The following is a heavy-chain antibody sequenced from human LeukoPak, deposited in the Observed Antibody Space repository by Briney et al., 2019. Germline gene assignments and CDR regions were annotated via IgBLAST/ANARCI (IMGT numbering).Heavy chain of an antibody. CDR2: MNPNSGNT. D-gene: IGHD3-22*01. J-gene: IGHJ4*02. CDR3: ASRLHYYDGREGY. Sequence: ASVKVSCKASGYTFTSYDINWVRQATGQGLEWMGWMNPNSGNTGYVQKFQGRVTMTRNTSISTAYLELSSLRSEDTAVYYCASRLHYYDGREGYWGQGTLVTVSS. CDR1: GYTFTSYD. V-gene: IGHV1-8*01.